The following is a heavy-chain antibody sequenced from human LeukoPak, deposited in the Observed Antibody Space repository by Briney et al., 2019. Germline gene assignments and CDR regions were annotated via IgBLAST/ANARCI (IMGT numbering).Heavy chain of an antibody. CDR1: GGSISSGSYY. CDR3: ARVSWYSSSFGRSWFDP. V-gene: IGHV4-39*07. CDR2: IYCSGST. J-gene: IGHJ5*02. D-gene: IGHD6-13*01. Sequence: PSETLSLTCTVSGGSISSGSYYWGWIRQPPGKGLEWIGSIYCSGSTYYNPSLKSRVTISVDTAKNQFSLKLSSVTAADTAVYYCARVSWYSSSFGRSWFDPWGQGTLVTVSS.